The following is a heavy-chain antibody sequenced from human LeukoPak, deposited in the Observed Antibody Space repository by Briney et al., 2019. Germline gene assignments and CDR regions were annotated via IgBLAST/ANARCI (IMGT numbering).Heavy chain of an antibody. Sequence: SETLSLTCTVSGGPISSYYWSWIRQPPGKGLEWIGYIYSSGSTNYNPSLKSRVTISVDTSKNQFSLKLNSVTAADAAVYYCARGIYCSSASCYYYFDYWGQGTLVTVSS. CDR2: IYSSGST. CDR1: GGPISSYY. CDR3: ARGIYCSSASCYYYFDY. D-gene: IGHD2-2*01. V-gene: IGHV4-59*01. J-gene: IGHJ4*02.